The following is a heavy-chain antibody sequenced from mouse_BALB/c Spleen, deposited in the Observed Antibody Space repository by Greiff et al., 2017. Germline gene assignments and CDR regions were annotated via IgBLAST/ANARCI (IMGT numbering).Heavy chain of an antibody. Sequence: QVHVKQSGAELVRPGVSVKISCKGSGYTFTDYAMHWVKQSHAKSLEWIGVISTYYGDASYNQKFKGKATMTVDKSSSTAYMELARLTSEDSAIYYCSRRGRLPLYAMDYWGQGTSVTVSS. CDR1: GYTFTDYA. CDR2: ISTYYGDA. D-gene: IGHD2-2*01. CDR3: SRRGRLPLYAMDY. V-gene: IGHV1S137*01. J-gene: IGHJ4*01.